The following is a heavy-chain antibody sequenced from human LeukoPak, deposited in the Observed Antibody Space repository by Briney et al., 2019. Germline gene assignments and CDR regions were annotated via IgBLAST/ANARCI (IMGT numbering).Heavy chain of an antibody. CDR2: IYPGDSDT. J-gene: IGHJ4*02. D-gene: IGHD1-26*01. V-gene: IGHV5-51*01. Sequence: GESLKISCKGSGYSFTGYWIGWVRQMPGKGLEWMGIIYPGDSDTRYSPSFQGQVTISADKSISIAYLQWSSLKASDTAMYYCARHREWELPHYFDYWGQGTLVTVSS. CDR1: GYSFTGYW. CDR3: ARHREWELPHYFDY.